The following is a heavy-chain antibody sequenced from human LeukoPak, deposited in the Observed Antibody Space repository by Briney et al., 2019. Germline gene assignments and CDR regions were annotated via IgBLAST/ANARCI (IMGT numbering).Heavy chain of an antibody. D-gene: IGHD1-1*01. Sequence: GGSLRLSCAASGFTFSSYAMSWVRQAPGKGLEWVSQISESGCNIDYADSVKGRFSISRDNSENTLHLQMSRLRVEDTAVYFCAKANVMRGTTWTYYYIDVWGKGTTVTVSS. J-gene: IGHJ6*03. V-gene: IGHV3-23*01. CDR2: ISESGCNI. CDR1: GFTFSSYA. CDR3: AKANVMRGTTWTYYYIDV.